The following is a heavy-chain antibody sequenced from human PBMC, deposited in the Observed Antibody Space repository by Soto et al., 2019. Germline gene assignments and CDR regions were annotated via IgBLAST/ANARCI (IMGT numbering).Heavy chain of an antibody. CDR2: VFYSGGT. V-gene: IGHV4-39*01. D-gene: IGHD5-18*01. J-gene: IGHJ4*02. Sequence: PSETLSLTCTVSGGSISNSGYYWGWVRQPPGEGLEWIASVFYSGGTYYKPSLKSRVTISVDTSKNQFSLKLSSVTAADTAVYYCARRDTAMVNLDYWGQGTLVTVSS. CDR3: ARRDTAMVNLDY. CDR1: GGSISNSGYY.